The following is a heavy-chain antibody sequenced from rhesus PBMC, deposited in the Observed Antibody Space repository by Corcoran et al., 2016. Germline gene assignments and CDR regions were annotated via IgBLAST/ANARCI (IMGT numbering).Heavy chain of an antibody. Sequence: QVQLQESGPGVVKPSETLSLTCVVSGGSISDSYRWSWIRQPPGKGLEWIGYIHGSYTNTNYNPSLKNRVTISKDTAKNQFSLKLGSVTAADTAVYYCVRGDFCTGGGCHFDFWGQGVLVTVSS. CDR1: GGSISDSYR. D-gene: IGHD2-21*01. CDR3: VRGDFCTGGGCHFDF. J-gene: IGHJ4*01. CDR2: IHGSYTNT. V-gene: IGHV4S10*01.